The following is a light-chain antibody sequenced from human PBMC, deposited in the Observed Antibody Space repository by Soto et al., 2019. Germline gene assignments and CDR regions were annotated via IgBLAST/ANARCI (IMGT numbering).Light chain of an antibody. CDR2: GAS. CDR3: QQYGSSQWT. Sequence: EIVLTQSPGTLSLSPGERATLSCRASQSVSSSYLAWYQQKPGQAPRLLIYGASSRATGIPDRFSGSGSGTDFTLTISRLEPEDFEVYYCQQYGSSQWTFGQGTKVDI. V-gene: IGKV3-20*01. CDR1: QSVSSSY. J-gene: IGKJ1*01.